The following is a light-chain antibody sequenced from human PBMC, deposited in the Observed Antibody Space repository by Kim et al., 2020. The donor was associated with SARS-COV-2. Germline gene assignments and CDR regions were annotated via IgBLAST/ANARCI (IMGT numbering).Light chain of an antibody. CDR3: AAWDDSLRGYV. V-gene: IGLV1-47*01. CDR1: SSNIARNY. CDR2: RNN. Sequence: QPVLTQSPSASGTPGQRVTISCSGSSSNIARNYVYWYQQLPGTAPKLLIYRNNQRPSGVPDRFSGSKSGTSASLAISGLRSEDEADYYCAAWDDSLRGYVFGTGTKVTVL. J-gene: IGLJ1*01.